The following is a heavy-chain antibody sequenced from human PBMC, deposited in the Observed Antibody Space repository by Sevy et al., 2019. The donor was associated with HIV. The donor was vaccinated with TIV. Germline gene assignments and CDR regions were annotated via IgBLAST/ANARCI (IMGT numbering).Heavy chain of an antibody. Sequence: GEALKISCAASGFAFYYYSMSWIRQAPGKGLEWVATLSFGCGKINYADSVKGRFTISRDNSKNSFYLQMDNLRVEDTALYYCAREGCTRPHDYWGQGTRVTVSS. CDR3: AREGCTRPHDY. J-gene: IGHJ4*02. CDR1: GFAFYYYS. CDR2: LSFGCGKI. D-gene: IGHD2-8*01. V-gene: IGHV3-23*01.